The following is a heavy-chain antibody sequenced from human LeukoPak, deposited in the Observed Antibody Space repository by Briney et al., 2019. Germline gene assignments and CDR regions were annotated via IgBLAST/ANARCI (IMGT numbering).Heavy chain of an antibody. Sequence: PSETLSLTCTVSGGSISSYYRSWIRQPPGKGLEWIGYIYYSGSTNYNPSLKSRVTISVDTSKNQFSLKLSSVTAADTAVYYCATSVVVVAAPFDYWGQGTLVTVSS. CDR3: ATSVVVVAAPFDY. CDR2: IYYSGST. CDR1: GGSISSYY. D-gene: IGHD2-15*01. J-gene: IGHJ4*02. V-gene: IGHV4-59*12.